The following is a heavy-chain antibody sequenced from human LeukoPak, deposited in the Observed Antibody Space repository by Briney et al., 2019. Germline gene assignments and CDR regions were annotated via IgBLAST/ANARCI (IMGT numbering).Heavy chain of an antibody. CDR2: ISYDGSNK. Sequence: GGSLRLSCAASEFTFSGYAMHWVRQAPGKGLEWVAVISYDGSNKYYADSVKGRFTISRDNSKNTLYLQMNSLRAEDTAVYYCAREQYYDFWSGELYGMDVWGQGTTVTVSS. J-gene: IGHJ6*02. V-gene: IGHV3-30*04. D-gene: IGHD3-3*01. CDR3: AREQYYDFWSGELYGMDV. CDR1: EFTFSGYA.